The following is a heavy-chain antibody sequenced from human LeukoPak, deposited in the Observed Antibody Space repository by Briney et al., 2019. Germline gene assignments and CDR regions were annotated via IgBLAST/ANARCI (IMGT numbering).Heavy chain of an antibody. CDR1: GGSISSGGYS. CDR2: IYHSGST. Sequence: KPSETLSLTCAVSGGSISSGGYSWSWIRQPPGKGLEWIGYIYHSGSTYYNPSLKSRVTISVDRSKNQFSLKLSSVTAADTAVYYCARGYDYAGYWGQGTLVTVSS. CDR3: ARGYDYAGY. D-gene: IGHD3-3*01. V-gene: IGHV4-30-2*01. J-gene: IGHJ4*02.